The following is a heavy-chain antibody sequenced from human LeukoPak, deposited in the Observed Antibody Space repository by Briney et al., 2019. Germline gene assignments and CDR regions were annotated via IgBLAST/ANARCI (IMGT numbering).Heavy chain of an antibody. Sequence: SGTLSLTCAVYGGSFSGYYWSWIRQPPGKGLEWIGEINHSGSTNYNPSLKSRVTISVDTSKNQFSLKLSSVTAADTAVYYCARRSGIAARRPLDYWGQGTLVTVSS. D-gene: IGHD6-6*01. V-gene: IGHV4-34*01. CDR2: INHSGST. CDR1: GGSFSGYY. CDR3: ARRSGIAARRPLDY. J-gene: IGHJ4*02.